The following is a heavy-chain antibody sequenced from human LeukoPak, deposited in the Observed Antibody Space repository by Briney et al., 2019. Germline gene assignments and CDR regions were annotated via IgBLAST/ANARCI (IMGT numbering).Heavy chain of an antibody. Sequence: PSETLSLTCTVSGGSISSGSYYWRWIRQPAGKGLEWIGRIYTSGSTNYNPSLKSRVTISVDTSKNQFSLKLSSVTAADTAVYYCARDAHYDILTGYYVDYWGQGTLVTVSS. J-gene: IGHJ4*02. CDR2: IYTSGST. CDR1: GGSISSGSYY. V-gene: IGHV4-61*02. CDR3: ARDAHYDILTGYYVDY. D-gene: IGHD3-9*01.